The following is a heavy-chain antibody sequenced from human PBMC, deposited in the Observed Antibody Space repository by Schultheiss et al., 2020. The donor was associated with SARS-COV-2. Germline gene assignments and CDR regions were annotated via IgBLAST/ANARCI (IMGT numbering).Heavy chain of an antibody. V-gene: IGHV4-61*02. D-gene: IGHD4-17*01. CDR1: GGSISSGSYY. Sequence: SETLSLTCTVSGGSISSGSYYWSWIRQPAGKGLEWIGRIYTSGSTNYNPSLKSRVTISVDTSKNHFSLKLTSVTAADTAVYYCARVAVTTGWFDPWGQGTLVTVSS. J-gene: IGHJ5*02. CDR2: IYTSGST. CDR3: ARVAVTTGWFDP.